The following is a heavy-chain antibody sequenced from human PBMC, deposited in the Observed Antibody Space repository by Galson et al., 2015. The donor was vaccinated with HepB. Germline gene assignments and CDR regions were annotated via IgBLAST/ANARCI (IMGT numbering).Heavy chain of an antibody. J-gene: IGHJ4*02. Sequence: SLRLSCAASGFTFSSYAMHWVRQAPGKGLEWVAVISYDGSNKYYADSVKGRFTISRDNSKNTLYLQMNSLRAEDTAVYYCASITSSYSSSWYYNSYFDYWGQGTLVTVSS. V-gene: IGHV3-30-3*01. CDR3: ASITSSYSSSWYYNSYFDY. CDR2: ISYDGSNK. CDR1: GFTFSSYA. D-gene: IGHD6-13*01.